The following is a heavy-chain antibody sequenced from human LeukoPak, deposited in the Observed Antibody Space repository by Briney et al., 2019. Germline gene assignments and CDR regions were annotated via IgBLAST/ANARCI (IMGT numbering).Heavy chain of an antibody. J-gene: IGHJ4*02. CDR2: IYYSGST. Sequence: KSSETLSLTCTVSGGSISRSSYYWGWIRQPPGKGLEWIGSIYYSGSTYYNPSLKSRVTISVDTSKNQFSLKLSSVTAADTAVYYCARHEAYSSSWYWDYWGQGTLVTVSS. V-gene: IGHV4-39*01. CDR3: ARHEAYSSSWYWDY. CDR1: GGSISRSSYY. D-gene: IGHD6-13*01.